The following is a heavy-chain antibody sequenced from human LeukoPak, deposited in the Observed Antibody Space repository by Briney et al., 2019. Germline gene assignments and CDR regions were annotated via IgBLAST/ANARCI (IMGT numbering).Heavy chain of an antibody. CDR1: GGSISSYY. J-gene: IGHJ5*02. CDR2: MCYGGNT. D-gene: IGHD6-19*01. V-gene: IGHV4-59*01. CDR3: AKAAIAVAGTGGWLDP. Sequence: PLETLSLTCTVSGGSISSYYWSWIRQTPGKGLEWIGYMCYGGNTNYNPSLKSRVSISVDASKNQLSLRLNSVTAADTAVYYCAKAAIAVAGTGGWLDPWGQGTLVTVSS.